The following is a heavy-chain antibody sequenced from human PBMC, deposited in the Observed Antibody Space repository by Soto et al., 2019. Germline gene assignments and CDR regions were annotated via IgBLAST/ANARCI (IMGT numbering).Heavy chain of an antibody. Sequence: QITLKESGPTVVRPTQTLTLTCTFSGFSLSTYGVGVGWIRQPPGKALEWLALIYWDDDTRFTPSLESRLTISKDTSANQVVLTMTHMDPEDTATYYCAHRPVFSPSFDYWGPGTLVTVSS. V-gene: IGHV2-5*02. CDR1: GFSLSTYGVG. CDR3: AHRPVFSPSFDY. J-gene: IGHJ4*01. CDR2: IYWDDDT.